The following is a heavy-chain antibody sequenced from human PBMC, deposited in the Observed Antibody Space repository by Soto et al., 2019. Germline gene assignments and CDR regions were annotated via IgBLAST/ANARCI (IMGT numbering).Heavy chain of an antibody. CDR1: GFTFSSYA. V-gene: IGHV3-30-3*01. J-gene: IGHJ6*02. Sequence: PGVSLRLSCAASGFTFSSYAMHWVRQAPGKGLEWVAVISYDGSNKYYADSVKGRFTISRDNSKNTLYLQMNSLRAEDTAVYYCARNNPGHYSYSMDVWGQGTTVTVSS. CDR2: ISYDGSNK. CDR3: ARNNPGHYSYSMDV. D-gene: IGHD1-20*01.